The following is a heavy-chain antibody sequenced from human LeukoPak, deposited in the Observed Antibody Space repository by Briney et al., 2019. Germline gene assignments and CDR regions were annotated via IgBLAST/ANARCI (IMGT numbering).Heavy chain of an antibody. J-gene: IGHJ6*03. V-gene: IGHV4-34*01. CDR1: GGSFSGYY. CDR2: INHSGST. D-gene: IGHD3-10*01. Sequence: SETLSLTCAVYGGSFSGYYWSWIRQPPGKGLEWIGEINHSGSTNYNPSLKSRVTISVDTSKNQFSLKLSSVTAADTAVYYCARGTREGSNYYYYYMDVWGKGTTVTISS. CDR3: ARGTREGSNYYYYYMDV.